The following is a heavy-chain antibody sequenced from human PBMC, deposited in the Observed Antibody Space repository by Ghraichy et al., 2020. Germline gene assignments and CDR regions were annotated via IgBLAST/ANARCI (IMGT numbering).Heavy chain of an antibody. V-gene: IGHV3-23*01. J-gene: IGHJ4*02. CDR1: GFTFSSYA. CDR2: ISGSGGST. D-gene: IGHD4-23*01. Sequence: GGSLRLSCTASGFTFSSYAMSWVRQAPGKGLEWVSAISGSGGSTYYADSVKGRFTISRDNSKNTLYLQMNSLRAEDTAVYYCAKDYGGNGGLDYWGQGTLVTVSS. CDR3: AKDYGGNGGLDY.